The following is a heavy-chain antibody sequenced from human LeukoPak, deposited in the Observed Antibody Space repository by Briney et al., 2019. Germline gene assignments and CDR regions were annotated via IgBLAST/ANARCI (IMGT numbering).Heavy chain of an antibody. D-gene: IGHD2-2*01. Sequence: SETLSLTCIVSGVSISSYYWSWIRQPPGKGLEWIGYISYSGSTNYNPSLKSRVTISIETSKNQFSLKLNSVTAADTAVYYCARDRVVPGTTAIYYYTMDVWGQGTTVTVSS. V-gene: IGHV4-59*01. CDR1: GVSISSYY. J-gene: IGHJ6*02. CDR3: ARDRVVPGTTAIYYYTMDV. CDR2: ISYSGST.